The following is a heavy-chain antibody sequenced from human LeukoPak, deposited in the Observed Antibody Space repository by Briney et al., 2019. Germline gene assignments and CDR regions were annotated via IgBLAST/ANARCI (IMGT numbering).Heavy chain of an antibody. CDR3: ARDRIVMMVAAAGTYHSNYGMDV. J-gene: IGHJ6*02. CDR2: ISTSGSTI. D-gene: IGHD2-15*01. CDR1: GFTFSDYY. V-gene: IGHV3-11*01. Sequence: GGSLRLSCAASGFTFSDYYMSWIRQAPGKGLEWVSYISTSGSTIYYADSVKGRFTISRDNAKNSLYLQMNSLRAEDTAIYYCARDRIVMMVAAAGTYHSNYGMDVWGQGITVTVSS.